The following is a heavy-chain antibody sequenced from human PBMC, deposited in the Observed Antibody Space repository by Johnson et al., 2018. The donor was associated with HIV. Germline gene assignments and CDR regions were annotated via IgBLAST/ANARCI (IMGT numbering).Heavy chain of an antibody. V-gene: IGHV3-30*04. J-gene: IGHJ3*02. CDR1: GFTFSSYA. Sequence: QVQLVEPGGGVVQPGRSLRLSCAASGFTFSSYAMHWVRQAPGKGLAWVAVISYDGRNNYYADSVKGRFTISRDNSKNTLFLQMNSLRAEDTSVYYSAREGGGTVVLGDEGAFDIWGQGTMVTVS. D-gene: IGHD3-10*01. CDR2: ISYDGRNN. CDR3: AREGGGTVVLGDEGAFDI.